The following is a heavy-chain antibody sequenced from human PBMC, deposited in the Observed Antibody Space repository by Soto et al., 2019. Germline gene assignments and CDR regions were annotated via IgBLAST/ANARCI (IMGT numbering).Heavy chain of an antibody. J-gene: IGHJ6*02. Sequence: GGSLRLSCAASGFTFSSYAMSWVRQAPGKGLEWVSAISGSGGSTYYADSVKGRFTISRDNSKNTLYLQMNSLRAEDTAVYYCAKVTLVVAATLHGMDVWGQGTTVTVSS. D-gene: IGHD2-15*01. CDR3: AKVTLVVAATLHGMDV. V-gene: IGHV3-23*01. CDR1: GFTFSSYA. CDR2: ISGSGGST.